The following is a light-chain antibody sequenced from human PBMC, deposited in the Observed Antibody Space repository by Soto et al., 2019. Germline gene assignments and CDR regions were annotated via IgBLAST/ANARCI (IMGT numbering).Light chain of an antibody. J-gene: IGKJ1*01. Sequence: EIVLTQSPGTLSLSPGERATLSCRASQSLSTTQIAWYQQRPGQAPRLLIYDVSSRATGIPDRFSGGGSGTDFTLTISRLEPEDFAVYYCQQYASSPLTFGLGTKVDIK. CDR3: QQYASSPLT. CDR1: QSLSTTQ. CDR2: DVS. V-gene: IGKV3-20*01.